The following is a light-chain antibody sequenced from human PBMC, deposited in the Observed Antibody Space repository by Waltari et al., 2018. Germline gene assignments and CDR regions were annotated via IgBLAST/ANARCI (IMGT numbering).Light chain of an antibody. CDR3: QKYGTLPAT. CDR1: QSVSRT. V-gene: IGKV3-20*01. CDR2: GAS. J-gene: IGKJ1*01. Sequence: IVLTQSPGTLSLSPGERATLTCRASQSVSRTLAWYQQKPGQAPRLLIYGASSRATGIPDRFSGSGSGTDFSLTISRLEPEDFAVYYCQKYGTLPATFGQGTKVEIK.